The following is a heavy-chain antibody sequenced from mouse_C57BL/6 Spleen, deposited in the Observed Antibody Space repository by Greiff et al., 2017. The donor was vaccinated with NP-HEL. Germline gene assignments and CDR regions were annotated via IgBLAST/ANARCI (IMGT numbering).Heavy chain of an antibody. J-gene: IGHJ2*01. CDR1: GYAFSSSW. Sequence: QVQLQQSGPELVKPGASVKISCKASGYAFSSSWMNWVKQRPGKGLEWIGRIYPGDGDTNYNGKFKGKATLTADKSSSTAYMQLSSLTSEDSAVYFCARRGLLHDYWGQGTTLTVSS. CDR3: ARRGLLHDY. V-gene: IGHV1-82*01. D-gene: IGHD2-10*01. CDR2: IYPGDGDT.